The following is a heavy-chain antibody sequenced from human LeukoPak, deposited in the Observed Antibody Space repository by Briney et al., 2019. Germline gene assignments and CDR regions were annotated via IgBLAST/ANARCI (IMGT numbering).Heavy chain of an antibody. Sequence: GGALRLSCASAGSSLSSYDMNWVRQPPGKGLEWVSCITTSSAFIYDPQSVKRRLSVSRDNAKNSLYLQMNRLSAEDTAVYYCAREDCSSSTCYLRSSWFDPWGQGTLVTVSS. V-gene: IGHV3-21*01. J-gene: IGHJ5*02. CDR2: ITTSSAFI. D-gene: IGHD2/OR15-2a*01. CDR3: AREDCSSSTCYLRSSWFDP. CDR1: GSSLSSYD.